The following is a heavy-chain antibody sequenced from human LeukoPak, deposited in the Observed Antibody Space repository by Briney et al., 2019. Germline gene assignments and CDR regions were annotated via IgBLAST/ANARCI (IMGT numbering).Heavy chain of an antibody. J-gene: IGHJ4*02. D-gene: IGHD3-16*01. V-gene: IGHV3-23*01. CDR2: ISGSGGST. CDR1: GFTFSSYA. Sequence: GGSLRLSCAASGFTFSSYAMSWVRQAPGKGLEWVSAISGSGGSTYYAGSVKGRFTISRDNSKNTLYLQMNSLRAEDTAVYYCAKDPRGRIGLFDYWGQGTLVTVSS. CDR3: AKDPRGRIGLFDY.